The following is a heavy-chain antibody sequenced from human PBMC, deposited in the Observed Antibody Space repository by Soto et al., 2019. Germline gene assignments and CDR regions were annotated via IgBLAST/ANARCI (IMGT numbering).Heavy chain of an antibody. CDR2: IYPGDSDT. D-gene: IGHD5-18*01. CDR3: ARYGYSYGPIDY. V-gene: IGHV5-51*01. CDR1: GDNFTDYW. Sequence: PGESLTICIRSAGDNFTDYWIAWVRQMPGKGLEWMGIIYPGDSDTRYSPSFQGQVTISADKSISAAYLQWSSLKASDTAMYYCARYGYSYGPIDYWGQGTLVTVSS. J-gene: IGHJ4*02.